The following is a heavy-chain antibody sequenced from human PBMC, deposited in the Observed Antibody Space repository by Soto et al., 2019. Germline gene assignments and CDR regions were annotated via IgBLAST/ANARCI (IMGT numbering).Heavy chain of an antibody. J-gene: IGHJ4*02. CDR1: GFTVSSNY. V-gene: IGHV3-66*01. CDR2: TYSGGST. D-gene: IGHD4-4*01. CDR3: ARDWRGYSDYFDY. Sequence: EVQLVESGGGLVQPGGSLRLSCAASGFTVSSNYMNWVRQAPGKGLEWVSVTYSGGSTYYADSVKGRFTISRDNSKNTLYLQMNSLRVEDTAVYYCARDWRGYSDYFDYWGQGTLSPSPQ.